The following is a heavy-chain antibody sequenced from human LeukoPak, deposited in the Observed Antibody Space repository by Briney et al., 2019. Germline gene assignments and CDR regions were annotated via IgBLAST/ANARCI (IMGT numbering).Heavy chain of an antibody. CDR2: MNPNSGNT. D-gene: IGHD5-12*01. J-gene: IGHJ6*03. CDR1: GYTFTSYD. CDR3: ARDSGSYYYYYMDV. Sequence: ASVKVSCKASGYTFTSYDINWVRQAPGQGLEWMGWMNPNSGNTGYAQKFQGRVTMTRNTSISTAYMELSSLRSEDTAVYYCARDSGSYYYYYMDVWGKGTTVTVSS. V-gene: IGHV1-8*01.